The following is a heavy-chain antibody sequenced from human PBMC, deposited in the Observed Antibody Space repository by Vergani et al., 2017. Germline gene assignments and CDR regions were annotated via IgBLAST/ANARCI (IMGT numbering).Heavy chain of an antibody. J-gene: IGHJ4*02. CDR1: GFSIDNGYY. D-gene: IGHD3-9*01. Sequence: QVQLQESGPGLVKPSETLSLTCAVSGFSIDNGYYWDWIRQPPGKGLEWIGSIYRTGRTHFNPSLKSRVTNSLDTSNNHFSLRLNSLTAADTAVYYCARRSGIVYDIFSGTQYFFDFWGQGTLVTVSS. CDR3: ARRSGIVYDIFSGTQYFFDF. CDR2: IYRTGRT. V-gene: IGHV4-38-2*01.